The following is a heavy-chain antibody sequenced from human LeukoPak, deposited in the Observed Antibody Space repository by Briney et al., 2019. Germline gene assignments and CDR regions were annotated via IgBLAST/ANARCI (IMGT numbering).Heavy chain of an antibody. J-gene: IGHJ3*02. CDR2: INHSGST. D-gene: IGHD6-6*01. CDR3: ARSQIAARTDAFDI. V-gene: IGHV4-34*01. Sequence: SETLSLTCSVSGGSIGGSYWNWIRQPPGKGLEWIGEINHSGSTNYNPSLKSRVTISVDTSKNQFSLKLSSVTAADTAVYYCARSQIAARTDAFDIWGQGTMVTVSS. CDR1: GGSIGGSY.